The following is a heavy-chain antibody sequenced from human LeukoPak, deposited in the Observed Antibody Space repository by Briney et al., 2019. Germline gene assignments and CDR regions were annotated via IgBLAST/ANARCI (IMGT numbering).Heavy chain of an antibody. CDR2: IYSGGST. J-gene: IGHJ5*02. CDR1: GFTVSSNY. V-gene: IGHV3-66*01. CDR3: ARRYGDYLIDP. Sequence: GGSLRLSCAASGFTVSSNYMSWVRQAPGKGLEWVSVIYSGGSTYYADSVKGRFTISRDNAKNSLYLQMNSLRAEDTAVYYCARRYGDYLIDPWGQGTLVTVSS. D-gene: IGHD4-17*01.